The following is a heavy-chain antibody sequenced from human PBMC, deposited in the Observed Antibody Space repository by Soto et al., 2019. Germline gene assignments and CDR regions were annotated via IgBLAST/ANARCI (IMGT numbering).Heavy chain of an antibody. D-gene: IGHD3-22*01. Sequence: GESLKISCRTSGYRFTSYWIAWVRQMPGKGLEWMGIIFPSDSDTRYSPSFQGQVTISADRSTSTVFLQWASLKASDTAVYFCARKDKSGYYYYYFDYWGQGTLVTVSS. CDR2: IFPSDSDT. CDR3: ARKDKSGYYYYYFDY. CDR1: GYRFTSYW. V-gene: IGHV5-51*01. J-gene: IGHJ4*02.